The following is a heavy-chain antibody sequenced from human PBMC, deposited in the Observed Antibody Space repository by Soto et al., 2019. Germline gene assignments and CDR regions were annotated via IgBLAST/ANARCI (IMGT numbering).Heavy chain of an antibody. J-gene: IGHJ4*02. V-gene: IGHV3-23*01. CDR2: ISGSGGST. CDR1: GFTFSSYA. CDR3: AKGSKRGYSGYDKGPVDY. D-gene: IGHD5-12*01. Sequence: SLRLSCAASGFTFSSYAMSWVRQAPGKGLEWVSAISGSGGSTYYADSVKGRFTISRDNSKNTLYLQMNSLRAEDTAVYYCAKGSKRGYSGYDKGPVDYWGQGTLVTVSS.